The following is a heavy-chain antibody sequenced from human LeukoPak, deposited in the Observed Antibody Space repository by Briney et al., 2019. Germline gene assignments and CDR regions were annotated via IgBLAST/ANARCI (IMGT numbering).Heavy chain of an antibody. V-gene: IGHV1-18*04. CDR3: AIWFGELSVWFDP. D-gene: IGHD3-10*01. CDR2: ISAYNGNT. J-gene: IGHJ5*02. Sequence: ASVTVSCKASGYTFTSYGISWVRQAPGQGLEWMGWISAYNGNTNYAQKLQGRVTMTTDTSTSTAYMQLRSLRSDDTAVYYCAIWFGELSVWFDPWGQGTLVTVSS. CDR1: GYTFTSYG.